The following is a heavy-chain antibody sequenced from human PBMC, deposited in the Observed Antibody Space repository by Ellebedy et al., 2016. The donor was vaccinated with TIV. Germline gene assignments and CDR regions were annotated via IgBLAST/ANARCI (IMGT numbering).Heavy chain of an antibody. V-gene: IGHV4-30-2*01. Sequence: LRLSCAVSGGSISSGGYSWSWIRQPPGKGLEWIGYIYHSGRTYYKPSLRSRITISVDTSKNQFSLKMSSVTAADTAMYYCARGGTSYSDYWGQGTLVTVSS. D-gene: IGHD1-1*01. CDR3: ARGGTSYSDY. CDR2: IYHSGRT. J-gene: IGHJ4*02. CDR1: GGSISSGGYS.